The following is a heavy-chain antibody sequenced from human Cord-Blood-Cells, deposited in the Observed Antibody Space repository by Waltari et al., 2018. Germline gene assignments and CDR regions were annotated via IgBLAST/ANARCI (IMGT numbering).Heavy chain of an antibody. CDR3: ARGGDIVVVPAAIGDAFDI. Sequence: GLEWVAVIWYDGSNKYYADSVKGRFTISRDNSKNTLYLQMNSLRAEDTAVYYCARGGDIVVVPAAIGDAFDIWGQGTMVTVSS. D-gene: IGHD2-2*02. V-gene: IGHV3-33*01. CDR2: IWYDGSNK. J-gene: IGHJ3*02.